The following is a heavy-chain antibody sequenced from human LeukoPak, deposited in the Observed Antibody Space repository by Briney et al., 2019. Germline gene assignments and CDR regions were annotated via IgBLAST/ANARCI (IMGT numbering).Heavy chain of an antibody. Sequence: ASVKVSCKASGYTFTSYGISWVRQAPGQGLEWMGWISAYNGNTNYAQKLQGRVTMTTDTSTSTAYMELRSLRSDDTAVYYCARSHYDFWSGSLDYWGQGTLVTVSP. CDR1: GYTFTSYG. CDR3: ARSHYDFWSGSLDY. D-gene: IGHD3-3*01. J-gene: IGHJ4*02. CDR2: ISAYNGNT. V-gene: IGHV1-18*01.